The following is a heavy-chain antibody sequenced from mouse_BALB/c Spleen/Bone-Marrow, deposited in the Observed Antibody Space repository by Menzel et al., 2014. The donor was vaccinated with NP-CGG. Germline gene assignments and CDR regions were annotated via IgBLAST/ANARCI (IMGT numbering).Heavy chain of an antibody. CDR2: INPGSGGT. V-gene: IGHV1-54*03. CDR1: RYAFTNYL. CDR3: AREENSYYYAMDY. Sequence: QVQLQQSGAELVWPGTSVKVSCKASRYAFTNYLIEWVKQRPGQGLEWIGVINPGSGGTNYNEKFKDKATLTTDKSSSTAYMQLSSLTSDDSAVYFCAREENSYYYAMDYWGQGTSVTVSS. J-gene: IGHJ4*01.